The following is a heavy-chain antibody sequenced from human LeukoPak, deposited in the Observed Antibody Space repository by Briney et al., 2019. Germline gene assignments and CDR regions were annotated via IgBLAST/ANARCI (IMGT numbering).Heavy chain of an antibody. CDR2: ISAYNGNT. Sequence: ASVKVFCKASGYTFTSYGISWVRQAPGQGLEWMGWISAYNGNTNYAQKLQGRVTMTTDTSTSTAYMELRSLRSDDTAVYYCARKFLGYCSSTSCLYGMDVWGKGITVTVSS. D-gene: IGHD2-2*01. J-gene: IGHJ6*04. V-gene: IGHV1-18*04. CDR1: GYTFTSYG. CDR3: ARKFLGYCSSTSCLYGMDV.